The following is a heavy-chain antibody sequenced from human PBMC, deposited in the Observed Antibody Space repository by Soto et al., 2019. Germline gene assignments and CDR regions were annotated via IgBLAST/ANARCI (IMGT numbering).Heavy chain of an antibody. V-gene: IGHV1-2*04. CDR2: INPNSGGT. D-gene: IGHD4-17*01. J-gene: IGHJ4*02. Sequence: SVQVSCKASGYTFTGYYMHWVRQAPGQGLEWMGWINPNSGGTNYAQKFQGWVTMTRDTSISTAYMELSRLRSDDTAGYYCARELDSGEYGKIYYFDLCGQGTPVTVPS. CDR3: ARELDSGEYGKIYYFDL. CDR1: GYTFTGYY.